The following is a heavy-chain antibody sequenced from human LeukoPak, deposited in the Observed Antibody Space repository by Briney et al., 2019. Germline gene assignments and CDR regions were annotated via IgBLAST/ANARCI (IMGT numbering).Heavy chain of an antibody. CDR2: ISGSGGST. J-gene: IGHJ3*02. D-gene: IGHD3/OR15-3a*01. Sequence: GGSLRLSCAASGFTFSSYAMSWVRQAPGKGLEWVSAISGSGGSTYYADSVKGRFTISRDNSKNTLYLQMNSLRAEDTAVYYCARDSRGLLRSDAFDIWGQGIMVTVSS. CDR1: GFTFSSYA. V-gene: IGHV3-23*01. CDR3: ARDSRGLLRSDAFDI.